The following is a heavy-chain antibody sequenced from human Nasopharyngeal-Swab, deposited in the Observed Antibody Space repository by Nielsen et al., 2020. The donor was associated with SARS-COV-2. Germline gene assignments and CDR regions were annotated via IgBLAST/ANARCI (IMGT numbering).Heavy chain of an antibody. CDR2: IYTSGST. CDR1: GGSISSGSYY. Sequence: SETLSLTCTVSGGSISSGSYYWSWIRQPAGKGLEWIGRIYTSGSTYYNPSLKSRVTISVDTSKNQFSLKLSSVTAADTAVYYCARHPTTAFDYWGQGTLVTVSS. CDR3: ARHPTTAFDY. D-gene: IGHD4-11*01. J-gene: IGHJ4*02. V-gene: IGHV4-61*02.